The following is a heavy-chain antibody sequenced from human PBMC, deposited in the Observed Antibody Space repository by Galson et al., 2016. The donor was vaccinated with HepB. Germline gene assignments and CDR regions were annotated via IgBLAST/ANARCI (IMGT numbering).Heavy chain of an antibody. V-gene: IGHV1-18*04. J-gene: IGHJ4*02. CDR2: ISVAIGNT. CDR1: GYTFINYG. Sequence: SVKVSCTASGYTFINYGISWVRQAPGQGLEWMGWISVAIGNTNYAQKLQDRVTMTTDTSTSTAYMELRSLRSDDTAVYYCARESLYCSGGNCYSPLGDYWGQGTLVTISS. D-gene: IGHD2-15*01. CDR3: ARESLYCSGGNCYSPLGDY.